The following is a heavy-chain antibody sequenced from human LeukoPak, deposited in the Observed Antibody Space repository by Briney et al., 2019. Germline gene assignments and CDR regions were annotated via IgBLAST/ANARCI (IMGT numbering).Heavy chain of an antibody. CDR1: GDSINSYY. V-gene: IGHV4-59*08. CDR2: IYYIGNT. J-gene: IGHJ4*02. Sequence: SETLSLTCTVSGDSINSYYWSWIRQPPGKGLEWLGYIYYIGNTNYNPSLKSRVTISVDTSKNQISLKLSSMTAADTAVYYCARLVVAAQAVDYWGQGTLVTVSS. CDR3: ARLVVAAQAVDY. D-gene: IGHD2-15*01.